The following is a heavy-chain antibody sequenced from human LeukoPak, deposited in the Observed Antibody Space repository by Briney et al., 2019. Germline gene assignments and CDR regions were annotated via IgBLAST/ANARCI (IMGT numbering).Heavy chain of an antibody. CDR3: AKGLSGSPPPY. V-gene: IGHV3-30*18. J-gene: IGHJ4*02. CDR2: ISYDGSNK. Sequence: GGSLRLSCAASGFTFSSYGMHWVRQAPGKGLEWVAVISYDGSNKYYVDSVKGRFTISRDNSKNTLYLQMNSLRAEDTAVYYCAKGLSGSPPPYWGQGTLVTVSS. CDR1: GFTFSSYG. D-gene: IGHD3-10*01.